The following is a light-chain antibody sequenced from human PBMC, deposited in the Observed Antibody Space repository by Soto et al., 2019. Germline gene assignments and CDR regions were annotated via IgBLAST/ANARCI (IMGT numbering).Light chain of an antibody. CDR3: QQLIAYPVT. CDR2: AAS. V-gene: IGKV1-9*01. Sequence: DVQLTQSPPFLSASVGDRVTITCRASQGISTYLAWYQQKPGKAPKLLIYAASTLQSGVPSRFSGSGSGTEFTLTISSLQPEDFATYYCQQLIAYPVTFGQGTRLEIK. J-gene: IGKJ5*01. CDR1: QGISTY.